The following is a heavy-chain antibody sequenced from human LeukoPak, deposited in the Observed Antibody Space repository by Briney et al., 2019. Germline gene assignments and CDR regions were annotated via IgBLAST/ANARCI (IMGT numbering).Heavy chain of an antibody. J-gene: IGHJ4*02. V-gene: IGHV4-38-2*02. CDR3: ARVEVRGGFDY. CDR2: IYHSGST. Sequence: SETLSLTCTVSGYSISSGYYWGWIRQPPGKGLEWIGSIYHSGSTYYNPSLKSRVTISVDTSKNQFSLKLSSVTAADTAVYYCARVEVRGGFDYWGQGTLVTVSS. CDR1: GYSISSGYY. D-gene: IGHD3-10*01.